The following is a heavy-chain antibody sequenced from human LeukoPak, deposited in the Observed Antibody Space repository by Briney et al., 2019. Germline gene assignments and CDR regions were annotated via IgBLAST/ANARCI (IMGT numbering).Heavy chain of an antibody. Sequence: SETLSLTCTVSGASISSYHWSWIRQPPGKGLEWIGDLFNSGGTSYNASLKSRVTVSVDTSKKQVSLKVTSVTAADTAVYYCARVVPDYYDSSGYAFDYWGQGTLVTVSS. J-gene: IGHJ4*02. CDR2: LFNSGGT. CDR1: GASISSYH. CDR3: ARVVPDYYDSSGYAFDY. D-gene: IGHD3-22*01. V-gene: IGHV4-59*08.